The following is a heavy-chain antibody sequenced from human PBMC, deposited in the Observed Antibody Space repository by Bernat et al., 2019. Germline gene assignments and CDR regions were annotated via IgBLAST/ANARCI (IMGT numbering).Heavy chain of an antibody. J-gene: IGHJ5*02. CDR3: ARDATYIGGGWFDP. D-gene: IGHD3-10*01. Sequence: EVQLVESGGGLIQPGGSLRLSCAASGFTVSSNYMIWVRQAPGKGLEWVSVIYSGGTTYYDDSVKGRFTISRDNSKNTLYLQMNSLRAEDTAVYYCARDATYIGGGWFDPWGQGTLVTVSS. CDR1: GFTVSSNY. CDR2: IYSGGTT. V-gene: IGHV3-53*01.